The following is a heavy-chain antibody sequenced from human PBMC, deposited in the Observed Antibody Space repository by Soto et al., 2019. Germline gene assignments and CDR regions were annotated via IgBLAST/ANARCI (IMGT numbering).Heavy chain of an antibody. D-gene: IGHD3-10*01. Sequence: GESLKISCKTSGYSFTNYWIGLVRQMPGKGLEWMGLIIPDVSETKYSPSFQGQVIMSVDKSIDIAYLQWGSLKASDTAMYYCAGGGVRGVITRTRDYYGMDVWGQGTTVTVSS. V-gene: IGHV5-51*01. J-gene: IGHJ6*02. CDR3: AGGGVRGVITRTRDYYGMDV. CDR2: IIPDVSET. CDR1: GYSFTNYW.